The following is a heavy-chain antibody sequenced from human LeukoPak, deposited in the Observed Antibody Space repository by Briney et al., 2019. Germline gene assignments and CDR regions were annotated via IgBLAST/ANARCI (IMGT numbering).Heavy chain of an antibody. CDR3: ARRGYYYELADY. J-gene: IGHJ4*02. V-gene: IGHV4-39*01. CDR2: IYYSGST. CDR1: GGSIGSSSYY. D-gene: IGHD3-22*01. Sequence: KPSETLSLTCTVSGGSIGSSSYYWGWIRQPPGKGLEWFGSIYYSGSTYYNPSLKSRVTISVDTSKNQFSLKLSSVTAADTAVYYCARRGYYYELADYWGQGTMVTVSS.